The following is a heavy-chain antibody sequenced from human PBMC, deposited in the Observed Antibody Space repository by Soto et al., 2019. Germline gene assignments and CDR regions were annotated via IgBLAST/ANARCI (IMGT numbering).Heavy chain of an antibody. Sequence: QLQLQESGPGLVKPSETLSLTCSVSGGSISSSSYFWGWIRQPPGKGLEWIGSIYYSGSTYYNPSPQSRVPVSLDTAKNQFSLKLSPVTAADPAVYSCASNPSDLWFGPRGQGTLVTVSS. D-gene: IGHD2-21*02. CDR1: GGSISSSSYF. CDR2: IYYSGST. J-gene: IGHJ5*02. V-gene: IGHV4-39*01. CDR3: ASNPSDLWFGP.